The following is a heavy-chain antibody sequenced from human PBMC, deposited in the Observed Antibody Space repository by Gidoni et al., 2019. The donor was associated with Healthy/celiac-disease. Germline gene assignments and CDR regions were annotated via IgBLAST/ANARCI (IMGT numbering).Heavy chain of an antibody. D-gene: IGHD3-10*01. J-gene: IGHJ6*02. V-gene: IGHV3-30-3*01. Sequence: QVQLVESGGGVVQPGRSLRLSCAASGFTFSSYAMPWVRQAPGKGLEWVAVISYDGSNKYYADSVKGRFTISRDNSKNTLYLQMNSLRAEDTAVYYCARGLRVRGVISSSYYGMDVWGQGTTVTVSS. CDR3: ARGLRVRGVISSSYYGMDV. CDR2: ISYDGSNK. CDR1: GFTFSSYA.